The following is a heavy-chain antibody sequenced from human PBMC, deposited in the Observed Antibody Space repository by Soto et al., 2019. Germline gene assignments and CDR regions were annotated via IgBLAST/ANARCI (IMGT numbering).Heavy chain of an antibody. CDR1: GFTFSNAW. V-gene: IGHV3-23*01. D-gene: IGHD5-18*01. CDR2: ISGSGGST. Sequence: GGSLRLSCAASGFTFSNAWINWVRQAPGKGLEWVSAISGSGGSTYYADSVKGRFTISRDNSKNTLYLQMNSLRAEDTAVYYCAKARYSYGFQRGIDYWGQGTLVTVSS. J-gene: IGHJ4*02. CDR3: AKARYSYGFQRGIDY.